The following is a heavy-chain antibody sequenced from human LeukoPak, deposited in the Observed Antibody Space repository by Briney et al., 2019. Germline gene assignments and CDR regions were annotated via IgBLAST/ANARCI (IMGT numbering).Heavy chain of an antibody. CDR2: ISGSGGST. V-gene: IGHV3-23*01. D-gene: IGHD3-3*01. Sequence: GGSLRLSCAASGFTFSSYAMSWVRQAPGKGLEWVSAISGSGGSTYYADSVKGRFTISRDNSKNTLYLQMNSLRAEDTAVYYCAKDVYDFWSGQGYSQHWGQGTLVTVSS. J-gene: IGHJ1*01. CDR1: GFTFSSYA. CDR3: AKDVYDFWSGQGYSQH.